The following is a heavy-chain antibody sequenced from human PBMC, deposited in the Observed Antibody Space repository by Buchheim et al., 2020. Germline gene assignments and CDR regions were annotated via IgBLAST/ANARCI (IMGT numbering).Heavy chain of an antibody. D-gene: IGHD3-22*01. V-gene: IGHV3-7*01. Sequence: EQLVESGGGLVQPGGSLRLSCAASGFTFSSYWMSWVRQAPGKGLEWVANIKQDGSEKYYVDSVKGRFTISRDNAKNSLYLQMNSLRAEDTAVYYCAREPWADYYDSSGYSYYFDYWGQGTL. CDR2: IKQDGSEK. CDR3: AREPWADYYDSSGYSYYFDY. CDR1: GFTFSSYW. J-gene: IGHJ4*02.